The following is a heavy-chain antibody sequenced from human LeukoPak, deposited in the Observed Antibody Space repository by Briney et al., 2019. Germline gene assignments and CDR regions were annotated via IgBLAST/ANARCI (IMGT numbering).Heavy chain of an antibody. V-gene: IGHV3-48*02. CDR2: ISRSGGTI. CDR1: GFTFTDYS. D-gene: IGHD3-10*01. J-gene: IGHJ4*02. CDR3: ASGSGGSGH. Sequence: PGGSLRLSCAASGFTFTDYSMNWVRQAPGKGLGWLSYISRSGGTIYYADSVKGRFTISRDNAENSLYLQMNSLRDDDTAVYYCASGSGGSGHWGQGTLVTVSS.